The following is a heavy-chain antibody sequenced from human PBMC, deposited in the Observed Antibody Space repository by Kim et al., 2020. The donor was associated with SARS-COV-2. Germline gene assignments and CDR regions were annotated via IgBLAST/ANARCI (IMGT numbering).Heavy chain of an antibody. D-gene: IGHD6-13*01. Sequence: GGSLRLSCAASGFTFSSYAMSWVRQAPGKGLEWVSAISGSGGSTYYADSVKGRFTISRDNSKNTLYLQMNSLRAEDTAVYYCARGYSSSWSLWFDPWGQGTLVTVSS. J-gene: IGHJ5*02. CDR1: GFTFSSYA. CDR3: ARGYSSSWSLWFDP. CDR2: ISGSGGST. V-gene: IGHV3-23*01.